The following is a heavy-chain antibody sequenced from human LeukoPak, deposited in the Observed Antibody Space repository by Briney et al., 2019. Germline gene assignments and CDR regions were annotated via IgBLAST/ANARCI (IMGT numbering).Heavy chain of an antibody. CDR3: ARDRWGVNYYQYMDV. V-gene: IGHV4-39*07. CDR1: GGSISSSSYY. Sequence: SETLSLTCTVSGGSISSSSYYWGWIRQPPGKGREGIGSIYYSGSTYYNPSLKRRVTISVDTSKNQFSLKLSSVTAADTAVYYCARDRWGVNYYQYMDVWGKGTTVTVSS. D-gene: IGHD3-10*01. J-gene: IGHJ6*03. CDR2: IYYSGST.